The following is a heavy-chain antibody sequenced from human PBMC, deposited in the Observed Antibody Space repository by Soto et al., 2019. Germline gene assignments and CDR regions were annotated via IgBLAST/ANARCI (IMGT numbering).Heavy chain of an antibody. V-gene: IGHV5-10-1*01. CDR3: ARRFGQTLDTNYVMNV. Sequence: GESLKISCKGSGYSFTSYWISWVRQMPGKGLEWMGRIDPSDSYTNYSPSLQGLVTISADKSMSTAYLQWDSLKSSDTAMYYCARRFGQTLDTNYVMNVWGQRTTV. CDR1: GYSFTSYW. D-gene: IGHD3-16*01. CDR2: IDPSDSYT. J-gene: IGHJ6*01.